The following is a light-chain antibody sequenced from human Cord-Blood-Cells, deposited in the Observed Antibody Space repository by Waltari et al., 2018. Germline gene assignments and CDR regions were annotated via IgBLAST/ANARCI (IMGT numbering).Light chain of an antibody. CDR3: SSYTSSSTYV. CDR2: DVS. V-gene: IGLV2-14*01. Sequence: QSALTQPASVSGSPGQSITISCTGTSSDVGGYNYVSWSQQHPGKAPTLMIYDVSKRPSGVSNRFSGSKSGNTASLTISGLQAEDEADYYCSSYTSSSTYVFGTGTKVTVL. CDR1: SSDVGGYNY. J-gene: IGLJ1*01.